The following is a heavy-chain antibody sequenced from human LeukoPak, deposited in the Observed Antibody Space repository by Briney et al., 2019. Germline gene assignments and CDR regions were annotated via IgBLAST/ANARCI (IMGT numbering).Heavy chain of an antibody. J-gene: IGHJ4*02. V-gene: IGHV4-59*01. CDR3: ARVAFGISDY. Sequence: ETLSLTCTVSGGSISSYYWSWIRQPPGKGLEWIGYIYYSGSTNYNPSLKSRVTISVDTSKNQCSLKLSSVTAADTAVYYCARVAFGISDYWGQGTLVTVSS. CDR2: IYYSGST. D-gene: IGHD3-16*01. CDR1: GGSISSYY.